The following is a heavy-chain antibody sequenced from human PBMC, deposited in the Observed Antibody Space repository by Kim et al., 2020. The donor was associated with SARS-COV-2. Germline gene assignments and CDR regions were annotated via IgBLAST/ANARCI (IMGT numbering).Heavy chain of an antibody. CDR2: IYHSGST. Sequence: SETLSLTCTVSGYSISSGYYWGWIRQPPGKGLEWIGSIYHSGSTYYNPSLKSRVTISVDTSKNQFSLKLSSVTAADTAVYYCARVNDDYVWGSYRSPYY. D-gene: IGHD3-16*02. CDR1: GYSISSGYY. V-gene: IGHV4-38-2*02. J-gene: IGHJ4*01. CDR3: ARVNDDYVWGSYRSPYY.